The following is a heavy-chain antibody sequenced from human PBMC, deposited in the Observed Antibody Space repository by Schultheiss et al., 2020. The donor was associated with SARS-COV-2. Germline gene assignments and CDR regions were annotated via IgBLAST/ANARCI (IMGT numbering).Heavy chain of an antibody. CDR3: ARAHSVVVAATHFDY. Sequence: SETLSLTCTVSGGSISSSSYYWGWIRQPPGKGLEWIGSIYYSGSTNYNPSLKSRVTISVDTSKNQFSLKLSSVTAADTAVYYCARAHSVVVAATHFDYWGQGTLVTVSS. J-gene: IGHJ4*02. V-gene: IGHV4-39*07. CDR1: GGSISSSSYY. D-gene: IGHD2-15*01. CDR2: IYYSGST.